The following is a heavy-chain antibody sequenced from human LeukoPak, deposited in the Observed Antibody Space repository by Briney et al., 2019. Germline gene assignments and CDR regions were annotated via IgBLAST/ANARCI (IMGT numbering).Heavy chain of an antibody. CDR3: ARIIRPLDIVVVPARYYFDY. V-gene: IGHV4-38-2*01. CDR2: IYHSGST. CDR1: GYSIRSGYY. Sequence: SETLSLTCAVSGYSIRSGYYWGWIRQPPGKGLEWIGSIYHSGSTYYNPSLKSRVTISVDTSKNQFSLKLSSVTAADTAVYYCARIIRPLDIVVVPARYYFDYWGQGTLVTVSS. J-gene: IGHJ4*02. D-gene: IGHD2-2*03.